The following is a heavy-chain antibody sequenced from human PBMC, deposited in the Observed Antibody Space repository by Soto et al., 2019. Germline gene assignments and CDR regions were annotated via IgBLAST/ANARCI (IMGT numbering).Heavy chain of an antibody. V-gene: IGHV3-23*01. CDR3: AKSVVSLTGYGYYYGLDV. CDR1: GFTFSSYA. CDR2: ISGRSTTT. Sequence: EVQLLESGGGLVQPGGSLRLSCAASGFTFSSYAMSWVRQAPGKGLEWVSAISGRSTTTHFADSVKGRVTISRDNSKNTLYLQLSSLRAEATAVYFCAKSVVSLTGYGYYYGLDVWGQGTTVTVSS. D-gene: IGHD3-9*01. J-gene: IGHJ6*02.